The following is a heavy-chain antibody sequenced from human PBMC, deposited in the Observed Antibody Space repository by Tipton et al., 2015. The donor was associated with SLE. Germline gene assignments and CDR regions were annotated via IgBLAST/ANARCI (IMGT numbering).Heavy chain of an antibody. Sequence: TLSLTCAVYGGSFSGYYWSWIRQPPGKGLEWIGEINHSGSTNYNPSLKSRVTISVDTSTTQFSLKVSSVTAADTAVYYCARELRAGYFDYWGQGTLVTVSS. D-gene: IGHD3-10*01. CDR2: INHSGST. CDR1: GGSFSGYY. CDR3: ARELRAGYFDY. V-gene: IGHV4-34*01. J-gene: IGHJ4*02.